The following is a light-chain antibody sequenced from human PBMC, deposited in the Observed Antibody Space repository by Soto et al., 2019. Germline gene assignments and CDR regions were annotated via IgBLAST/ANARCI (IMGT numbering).Light chain of an antibody. Sequence: GASVTITCRASQRISTWLAWYQQEPGKAPKFIINDASSLQRGVPSRFSGSGSGTEFTLTISSLQPEDFASYYCQQYDSYPRTFGQGTKVEI. V-gene: IGKV1-5*01. CDR2: DAS. J-gene: IGKJ1*01. CDR3: QQYDSYPRT. CDR1: QRISTW.